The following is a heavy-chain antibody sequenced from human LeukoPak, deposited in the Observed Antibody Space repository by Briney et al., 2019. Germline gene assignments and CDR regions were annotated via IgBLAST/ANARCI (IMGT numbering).Heavy chain of an antibody. CDR2: IIPIFGTA. J-gene: IGHJ4*02. CDR1: GGTFSSYA. V-gene: IGHV1-69*05. CDR3: ASRDDVDTDMVWRY. Sequence: SVKVSCKASGGTFSSYAISWVRQAPGQGLEWMGGIIPIFGTANYAQKFQGRVTITTDESTSTAYMELSSLRSEDTAVYYCASRDDVDTDMVWRYWGQGTLVTVSA. D-gene: IGHD5-18*01.